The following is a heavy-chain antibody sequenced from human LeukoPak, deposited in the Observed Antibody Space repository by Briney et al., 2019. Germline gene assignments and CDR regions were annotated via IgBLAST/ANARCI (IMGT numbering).Heavy chain of an antibody. D-gene: IGHD6-19*01. CDR1: GFTFSSYE. J-gene: IGHJ5*02. CDR2: ISSSGSTI. Sequence: PGGSLRLSCAASGFTFSSYEMNWVRQAPGKGLEWVSYISSSGSTIYYADSVKGRFTISRDNAKNSLYLQMNSLRAEDTAVYYCALSEAAAGTAVAGRNNWFDPWGQGTLVTV. V-gene: IGHV3-48*03. CDR3: ALSEAAAGTAVAGRNNWFDP.